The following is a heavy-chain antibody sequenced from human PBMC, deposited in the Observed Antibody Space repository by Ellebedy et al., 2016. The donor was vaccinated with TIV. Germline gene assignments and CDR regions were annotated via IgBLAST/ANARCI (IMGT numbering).Heavy chain of an antibody. CDR2: IGSDGRT. V-gene: IGHV3-23*01. J-gene: IGHJ4*02. CDR3: AKDRHYWSAMDQ. Sequence: GESLKISCAASGFSLSGNAMSWVRQAPGKGLEWVSGIGSDGRTHYADYARGRFTISRDISKSTVYLLMGSLTTDDTALYFCAKDRHYWSAMDQWGQGIQVTVSS. D-gene: IGHD3-3*02. CDR1: GFSLSGNA.